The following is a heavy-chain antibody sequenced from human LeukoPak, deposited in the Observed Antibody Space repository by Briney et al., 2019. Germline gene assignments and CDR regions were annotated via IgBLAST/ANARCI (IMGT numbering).Heavy chain of an antibody. V-gene: IGHV5-51*01. Sequence: GESRKISCKGSGYGFTNYWIGWVRQMPGEGLEWMGIIYRGDSDTRYSPSFQGQVTISADKSISTAYLQWSSLKASDTAMYYCARHHTPPSSAQYYYYYYYMDVWGKGTTVTVSS. D-gene: IGHD6-6*01. J-gene: IGHJ6*03. CDR1: GYGFTNYW. CDR3: ARHHTPPSSAQYYYYYYYMDV. CDR2: IYRGDSDT.